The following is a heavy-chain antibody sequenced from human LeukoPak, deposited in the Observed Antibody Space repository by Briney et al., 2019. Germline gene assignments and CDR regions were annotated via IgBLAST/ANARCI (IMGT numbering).Heavy chain of an antibody. CDR1: GGTFSSYA. V-gene: IGHV1-69*05. D-gene: IGHD4-11*01. Sequence: SVKVSCKASGGTFSSYAISWVRQAPGQGLEWMGGIIPIFGTANYAQKFQGRVTITTDASTSTAYMELSSLRSEDTAVYYCARGSAATVTTRYYYYYYMDVWGKGTTVTVSS. CDR2: IIPIFGTA. CDR3: ARGSAATVTTRYYYYYYMDV. J-gene: IGHJ6*03.